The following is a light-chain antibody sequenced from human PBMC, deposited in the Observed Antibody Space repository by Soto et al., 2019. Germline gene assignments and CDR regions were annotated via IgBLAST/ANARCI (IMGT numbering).Light chain of an antibody. CDR2: GVS. Sequence: QSVLTQPPSASGSPGQSVTISCTGTSSDVGGYNYVSWYQQRPGKAPKLMIYGVSKRPSGVPDRFSGSKSGNTASLTVSGLQAEDEADYYCSSYAGSNNYVFGTGTKLTVL. J-gene: IGLJ1*01. CDR3: SSYAGSNNYV. CDR1: SSDVGGYNY. V-gene: IGLV2-8*01.